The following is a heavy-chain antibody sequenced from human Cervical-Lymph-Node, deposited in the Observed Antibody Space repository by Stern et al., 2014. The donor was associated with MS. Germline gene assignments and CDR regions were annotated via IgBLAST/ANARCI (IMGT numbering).Heavy chain of an antibody. Sequence: EVQLVESGGGLVQPGRSLRVSCAASGLSFDDYAMHWVRQAPGKGPEWVSGISWNSGTIGYADSVKGRFTISRDNAKNSLYLQMNSLRPEDTALYYCAKEEENAFDIWGQGTMVTVSS. J-gene: IGHJ3*02. CDR2: ISWNSGTI. CDR3: AKEEENAFDI. CDR1: GLSFDDYA. V-gene: IGHV3-9*01.